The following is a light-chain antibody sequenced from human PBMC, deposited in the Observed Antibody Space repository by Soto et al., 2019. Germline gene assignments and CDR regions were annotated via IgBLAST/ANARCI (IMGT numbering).Light chain of an antibody. V-gene: IGKV1-9*01. CDR2: AAS. J-gene: IGKJ4*01. CDR1: QGISSY. Sequence: DIQLTQSPSFLSASVGDRVTITCRASQGISSYLAWYQQKPGKAPKLMIYAASTLQSGVPSRFSGSGSGTEFTLTISSLQPEDFATYYCQQLNSYLFTFGGGTKVEIK. CDR3: QQLNSYLFT.